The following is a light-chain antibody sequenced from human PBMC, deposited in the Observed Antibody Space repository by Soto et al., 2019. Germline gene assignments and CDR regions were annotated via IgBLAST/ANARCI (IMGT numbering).Light chain of an antibody. V-gene: IGKV3D-15*01. J-gene: IGKJ5*01. Sequence: EIVMTQSPATLSVSPGESATLSCRASQSINRDLAWYVQKPGQAPRRVIYGASTWGTGVPPRFTGSGSGTEFPLTISGLQSEYFAVYYCQQYNSWPITFGQGTRLENK. CDR2: GAS. CDR3: QQYNSWPIT. CDR1: QSINRD.